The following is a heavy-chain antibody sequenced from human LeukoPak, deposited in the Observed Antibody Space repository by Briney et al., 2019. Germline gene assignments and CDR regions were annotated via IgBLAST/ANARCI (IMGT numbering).Heavy chain of an antibody. CDR3: ARGVFHPFYYHYYLDV. V-gene: IGHV3-30*04. J-gene: IGHJ6*03. Sequence: GRSLRLSCAVSGFTFSSYAMHWVRQAPGMGLEWVAVISYDGSNKYHADSVKGRFTISRDNSKNTLYLQMNSLRAEDTAVFYCARGVFHPFYYHYYLDVWGKGTTVTVSS. CDR1: GFTFSSYA. CDR2: ISYDGSNK.